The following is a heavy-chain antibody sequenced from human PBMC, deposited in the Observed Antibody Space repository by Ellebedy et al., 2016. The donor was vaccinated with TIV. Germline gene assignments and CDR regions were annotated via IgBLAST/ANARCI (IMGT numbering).Heavy chain of an antibody. D-gene: IGHD5-18*01. Sequence: AASVKVSCKASGGTFSRDAISWVRQAPGLGLEWMGGIIPIIDIADYAQKFQGRVTITADKSTSTAYMELSSLRSEDTAVYYCAREDNTAKVRPFDYWGQGTLVTVSS. CDR3: AREDNTAKVRPFDY. CDR1: GGTFSRDA. CDR2: IIPIIDIA. V-gene: IGHV1-69*10. J-gene: IGHJ4*02.